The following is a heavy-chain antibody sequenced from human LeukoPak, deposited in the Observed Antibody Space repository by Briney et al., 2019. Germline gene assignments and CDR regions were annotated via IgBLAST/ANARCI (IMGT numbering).Heavy chain of an antibody. D-gene: IGHD1-1*01. V-gene: IGHV4-59*01. Sequence: SETLSLTCTVSGGSISSYYWSWIRQPPGKGLEWIGYIYYSGSTNYNASLKSRVTISVDTSKNQFSLKLSSVTAADTAVYYCARDRRGTLGWGRGYYYYYYGMDVWGQGTTVTVSS. CDR3: ARDRRGTLGWGRGYYYYYYGMDV. CDR1: GGSISSYY. CDR2: IYYSGST. J-gene: IGHJ6*02.